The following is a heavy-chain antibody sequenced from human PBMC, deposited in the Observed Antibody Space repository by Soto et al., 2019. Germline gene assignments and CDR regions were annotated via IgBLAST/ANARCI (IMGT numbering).Heavy chain of an antibody. Sequence: GGSLRLSCVGSGFTFSNFSINWVRQAPGKGLEWVSSINSRSVIYYADSMKGRFTISRDNAKNSVSLQMNSLRAEDTAVYYCAREYTAWPLAYGLDVWGQGTTVTVSS. J-gene: IGHJ6*02. CDR1: GFTFSNFS. CDR2: INSRSVI. CDR3: AREYTAWPLAYGLDV. D-gene: IGHD2-2*02. V-gene: IGHV3-21*01.